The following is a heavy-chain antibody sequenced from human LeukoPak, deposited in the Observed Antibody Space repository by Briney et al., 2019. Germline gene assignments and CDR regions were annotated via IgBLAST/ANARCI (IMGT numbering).Heavy chain of an antibody. CDR3: ARSRGYCSSTSCYYFDY. V-gene: IGHV3-21*01. Sequence: GGSLRLSCAASGFTFSSYAMSWVRQAPGKGLEWVSYISSSSSYIYYADSVKGRFTISRDNAKNSLYLQMNSLRAEDTAVYYCARSRGYCSSTSCYYFDYWGQGTLVTVSS. D-gene: IGHD2-2*01. J-gene: IGHJ4*02. CDR1: GFTFSSYA. CDR2: ISSSSSYI.